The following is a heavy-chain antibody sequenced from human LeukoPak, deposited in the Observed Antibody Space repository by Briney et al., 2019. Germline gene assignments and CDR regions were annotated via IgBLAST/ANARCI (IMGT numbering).Heavy chain of an antibody. CDR1: GYTFTGYY. V-gene: IGHV1-2*02. CDR2: INPNSGGT. CDR3: ARDPIGYYGSGSYFDY. J-gene: IGHJ4*02. Sequence: PGASVKVSCKASGYTFTGYYMHWVRQAPGQGLEWMGWINPNSGGTNYAQKFQGRVTMTRDTSISTAYMELSRLRSDDTAVYYCARDPIGYYGSGSYFDYWGQGTLVTVSS. D-gene: IGHD3-10*01.